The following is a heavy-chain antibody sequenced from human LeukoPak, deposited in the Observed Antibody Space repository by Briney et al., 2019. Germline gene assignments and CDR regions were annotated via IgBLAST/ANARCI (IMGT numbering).Heavy chain of an antibody. Sequence: GGSLRLSCAASGFTFSDYYMSWIRQAPGKGLEWVSYISSSGSTIYYADSVKGRFTISRDNSKNTLYLQMNSLRAEDTAVYYCAKDGTGYYDSSGPWDYWGQGTLVTVSS. J-gene: IGHJ4*02. D-gene: IGHD3-22*01. CDR3: AKDGTGYYDSSGPWDY. CDR1: GFTFSDYY. V-gene: IGHV3-11*01. CDR2: ISSSGSTI.